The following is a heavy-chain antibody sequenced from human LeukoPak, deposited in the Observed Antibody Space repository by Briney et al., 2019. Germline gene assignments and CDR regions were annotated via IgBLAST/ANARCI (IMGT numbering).Heavy chain of an antibody. J-gene: IGHJ4*02. D-gene: IGHD3-9*01. Sequence: PSETLSLTCTVSGGSISSGGYYWSWIRQHPGKGLEWIGYIYYSGSTYYNPSLKSRVTISVDTSKNQFSLKLSSVTAADTAVYYCARVLYYDILTGLGGNYFDYWGQGTLVTVSS. CDR2: IYYSGST. CDR1: GGSISSGGYY. CDR3: ARVLYYDILTGLGGNYFDY. V-gene: IGHV4-31*03.